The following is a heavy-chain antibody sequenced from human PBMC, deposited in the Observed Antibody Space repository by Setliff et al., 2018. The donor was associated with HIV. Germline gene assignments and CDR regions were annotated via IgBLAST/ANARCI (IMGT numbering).Heavy chain of an antibody. D-gene: IGHD3-16*01. CDR1: GYIFTSYA. J-gene: IGHJ4*02. CDR3: ARGAVSYYFDY. Sequence: ASVKFSCKASGYIFTSYAISWVRQAPGQGLEWMGWISAYNGNTNYAQKFQGRVPMTTDIATSTAYMELRSLRSDDTAVYYCARGAVSYYFDYWGQGTLVTVSS. V-gene: IGHV1-18*01. CDR2: ISAYNGNT.